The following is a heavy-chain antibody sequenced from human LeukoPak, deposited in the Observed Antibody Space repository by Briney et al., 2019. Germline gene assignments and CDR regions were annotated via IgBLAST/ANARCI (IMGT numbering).Heavy chain of an antibody. CDR3: ARGIRIPVTGRYFYYYMDV. V-gene: IGHV4-61*09. D-gene: IGHD6-19*01. CDR2: IYTSGST. CDR1: GGSISNGSYT. Sequence: SQTLSLTCTGSGGSISNGSYTWNWIRQPAGKGLEWIGQIYTSGSTNYRSSLTSRVTISRDTSKNQFSLKLSSVTAADTAVYYCARGIRIPVTGRYFYYYMDVWGNGTTVTVSS. J-gene: IGHJ6*03.